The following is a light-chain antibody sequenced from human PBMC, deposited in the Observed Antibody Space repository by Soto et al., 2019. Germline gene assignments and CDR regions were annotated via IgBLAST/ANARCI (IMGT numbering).Light chain of an antibody. CDR3: CSRV. V-gene: IGLV2-23*02. Sequence: QSALTQPASVSGSPGQSITISCTGTSSDVATYNLVSWYQQRPGTAPQLIIYEVTKRPSWVSTLFSGSQSGNTASLTISGLQADDEADYYCCSRVFGGGTKLTVL. CDR1: SSDVATYNL. J-gene: IGLJ3*02. CDR2: EVT.